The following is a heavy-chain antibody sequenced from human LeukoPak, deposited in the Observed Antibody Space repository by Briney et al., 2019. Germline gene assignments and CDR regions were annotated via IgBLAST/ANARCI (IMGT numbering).Heavy chain of an antibody. CDR3: ARDHSSSGQLFDY. Sequence: GASVKVSCKTSGYIFTTYGISWVRQAPGQGLEWMGWISAYNGNTMYAQKLQGRVTMTTDTSTSTAYMEVRSLRSDDTAIYYCARDHSSSGQLFDYWGQGTLVTVS. J-gene: IGHJ4*02. D-gene: IGHD6-13*01. V-gene: IGHV1-18*01. CDR2: ISAYNGNT. CDR1: GYIFTTYG.